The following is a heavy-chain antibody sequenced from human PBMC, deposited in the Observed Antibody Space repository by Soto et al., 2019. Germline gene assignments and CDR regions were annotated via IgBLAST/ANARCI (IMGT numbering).Heavy chain of an antibody. CDR1: GGSVSSGSYY. CDR2: MYNSGST. V-gene: IGHV4-61*01. Sequence: QVQLQESGPGLVKPSETLSLTCTVSGGSVSSGSYYWSWIRQPPGKGLEWIGYMYNSGSTNYNPYLKSRVIISVDTSKNQFSLKLSSVTAADTAVYYCARVSSGWYYFDYWGQGTLVTVSS. J-gene: IGHJ4*02. CDR3: ARVSSGWYYFDY. D-gene: IGHD6-19*01.